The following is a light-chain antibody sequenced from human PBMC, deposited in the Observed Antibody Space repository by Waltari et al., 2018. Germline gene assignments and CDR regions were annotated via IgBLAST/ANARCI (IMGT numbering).Light chain of an antibody. J-gene: IGKJ1*01. Sequence: AIQMTQSPSSLSASTGDRVTITCRASQGISSYLAWYQQKPGKAPKLLIYAASTLQSGVPSRFSGSGSGTDFTLTISCLQSEDFATYYCQHYYSYPWTFGQGTKVEIK. V-gene: IGKV1-8*01. CDR2: AAS. CDR3: QHYYSYPWT. CDR1: QGISSY.